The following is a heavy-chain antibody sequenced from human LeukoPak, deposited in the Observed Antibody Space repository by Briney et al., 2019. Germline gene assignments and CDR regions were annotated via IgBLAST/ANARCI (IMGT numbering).Heavy chain of an antibody. J-gene: IGHJ5*02. CDR3: VRDNSRNNRAWWFDP. D-gene: IGHD1/OR15-1a*01. V-gene: IGHV1-46*03. CDR2: INPRGDRT. Sequence: ASVKVSCKAYGFTFTAYYMHWVRQAPGQGLEWIGIINPRGDRTSYAQKFQGRVTMTRDTTTSTVHMVMSSLRLEDTAVYYCVRDNSRNNRAWWFDPWGQGTLVTVSS. CDR1: GFTFTAYY.